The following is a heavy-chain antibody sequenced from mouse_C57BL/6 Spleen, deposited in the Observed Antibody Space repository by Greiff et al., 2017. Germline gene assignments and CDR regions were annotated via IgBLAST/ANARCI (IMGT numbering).Heavy chain of an antibody. D-gene: IGHD2-2*01. V-gene: IGHV1-18*01. CDR2: INPNNGGT. CDR3: ARERYGYDAFAY. J-gene: IGHJ3*01. CDR1: GYTFTDYN. Sequence: VQLQQSGPELVKPGASVKIPCKASGYTFTDYNMDWVKQSHGKSLEWIGDINPNNGGTIYNQKFKGKATLTVDKSSSTAYMELRSLTSEDTSVYYCARERYGYDAFAYWGQGTLVTVSA.